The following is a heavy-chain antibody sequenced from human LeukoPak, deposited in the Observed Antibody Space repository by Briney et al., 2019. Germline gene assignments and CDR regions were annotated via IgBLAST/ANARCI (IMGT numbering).Heavy chain of an antibody. Sequence: GRSLRLSCAASGFIFSSYGMHWVRQAPGKGLEWAANIKQDGSEKYYVDSVKGRFTISRDNAKDSLYLQMNSLRAEDTAVYYCARYYYGSGSYYFDYWGEGTLVTVSS. D-gene: IGHD3-10*01. J-gene: IGHJ4*02. CDR1: GFIFSSYG. V-gene: IGHV3-7*01. CDR2: IKQDGSEK. CDR3: ARYYYGSGSYYFDY.